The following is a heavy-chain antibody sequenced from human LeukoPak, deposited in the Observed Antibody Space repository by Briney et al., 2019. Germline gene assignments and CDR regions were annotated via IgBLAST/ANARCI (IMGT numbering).Heavy chain of an antibody. D-gene: IGHD3-10*01. CDR2: ISGSGGST. J-gene: IGHJ4*02. Sequence: GGTLRLSCAASGFTFSSYGMSWVRQAPGKGLEWVSAISGSGGSTYYADSVKGRFTISRDNSKNTLYLQMNSLRAEDTAVYYCARTDYYYGSGKDYWGQGTLVTVSS. CDR3: ARTDYYYGSGKDY. CDR1: GFTFSSYG. V-gene: IGHV3-23*01.